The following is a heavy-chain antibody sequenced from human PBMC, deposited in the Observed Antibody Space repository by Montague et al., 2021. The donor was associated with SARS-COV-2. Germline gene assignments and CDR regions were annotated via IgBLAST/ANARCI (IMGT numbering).Heavy chain of an antibody. J-gene: IGHJ6*03. Sequence: SETLSLTCTVSGGSVSSSPYYWGWIRQPPGRGLEWVGSISYSGRTYFXPSLKSRLTISVDSSENQFSLRLSSVTAADTAVYYCASPYYYGSGTYVYNYYMDVWGKGTTVTVSS. V-gene: IGHV4-39*01. CDR2: ISYSGRT. D-gene: IGHD3-10*01. CDR3: ASPYYYGSGTYVYNYYMDV. CDR1: GGSVSSSPYY.